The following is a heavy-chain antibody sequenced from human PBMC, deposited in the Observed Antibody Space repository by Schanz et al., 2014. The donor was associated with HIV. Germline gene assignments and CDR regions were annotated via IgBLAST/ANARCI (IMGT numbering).Heavy chain of an antibody. CDR2: IIPIFGTA. CDR3: ARVSGWSSFDY. D-gene: IGHD6-13*01. V-gene: IGHV1-69*01. J-gene: IGHJ4*02. CDR1: GGSFSSYA. Sequence: QVQLVQSGAEVKKPGASVRVSCKASGGSFSSYAINWVRQAPGQGLEWMGGIIPIFGTANYAQKFQGRVTIIADESTSTAYMELSSLRSEDTALYYCARVSGWSSFDYWGQGTLVIVSS.